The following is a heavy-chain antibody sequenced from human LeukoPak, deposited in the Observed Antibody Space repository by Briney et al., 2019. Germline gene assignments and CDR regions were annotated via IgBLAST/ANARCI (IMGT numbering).Heavy chain of an antibody. V-gene: IGHV1-2*02. J-gene: IGHJ3*02. CDR3: ARDGALWFGELLHDAFDI. CDR1: GYTFTGYY. D-gene: IGHD3-10*01. CDR2: INPNSGGT. Sequence: ASVKVSCKASGYTFTGYYMHWVRQAPGQGLEWMGWINPNSGGTNYAQKFQGRVTMTRDTSISTAYMELSRLRSDDTAVYYCARDGALWFGELLHDAFDIWGQGTMVTVSS.